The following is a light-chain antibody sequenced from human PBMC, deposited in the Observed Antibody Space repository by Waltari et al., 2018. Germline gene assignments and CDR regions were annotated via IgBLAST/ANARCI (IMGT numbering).Light chain of an antibody. CDR1: KLGDKY. Sequence: SYELTQPLSVSVSPGQTASITFSGDKLGDKYIFWYQQKSGQSPVLVIYQDVRRPSGFPERFSGSNSGNTATLTISGTQALDEAHYYCQAWDSGTVVFGGGTKLTVL. V-gene: IGLV3-1*01. J-gene: IGLJ3*02. CDR3: QAWDSGTVV. CDR2: QDV.